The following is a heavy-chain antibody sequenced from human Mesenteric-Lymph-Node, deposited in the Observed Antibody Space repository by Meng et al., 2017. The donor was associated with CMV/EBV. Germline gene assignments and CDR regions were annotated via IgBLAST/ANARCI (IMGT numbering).Heavy chain of an antibody. J-gene: IGHJ5*02. CDR2: IYHSGST. D-gene: IGHD2-2*02. CDR1: GGSISSSSYY. Sequence: SETLSLTCTVSGGSISSSSYYWGWIRQPPGKGLEWIGSIYHSGSTYYNPSLKSRVTISVDTSKNQFSLKLSSVTAADTAVYYCARRYCSTTSCYIWWFDPWGQGTLVTVSS. CDR3: ARRYCSTTSCYIWWFDP. V-gene: IGHV4-39*07.